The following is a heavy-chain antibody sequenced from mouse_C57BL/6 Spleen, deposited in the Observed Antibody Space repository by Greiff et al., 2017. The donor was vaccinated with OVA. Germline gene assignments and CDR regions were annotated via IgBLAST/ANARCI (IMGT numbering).Heavy chain of an antibody. J-gene: IGHJ2*01. CDR2: IDPENGDT. D-gene: IGHD2-3*01. V-gene: IGHV14-4*01. CDR3: TLYDGYSYYFDY. Sequence: EVKLVESGAELVRPGASVKLSCTASGFNIKEDCMHWVKQRPEQGLEWIGWIDPENGDTEYASKFQGKATITADTSSNTAYLQLSSLTSEDTAVYYCTLYDGYSYYFDYWGQGTTLTVSS. CDR1: GFNIKEDC.